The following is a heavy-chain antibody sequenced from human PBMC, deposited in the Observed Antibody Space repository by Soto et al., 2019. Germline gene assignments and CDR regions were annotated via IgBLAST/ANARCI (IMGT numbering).Heavy chain of an antibody. J-gene: IGHJ4*02. V-gene: IGHV4-59*01. CDR2: IYYSGSN. CDR1: GGSISSYY. Sequence: QVQLQESGPGLVKPSETLSLTCIVSGGSISSYYWSWIRQPPGNGLEWIGYIYYSGSNNYSPSLKSRVNMSVDTSKKQFSMNLSSVTAADTAVYYCARRDYSTSSLGPFDYWGQGTLVTVSS. CDR3: ARRDYSTSSLGPFDY. D-gene: IGHD6-6*01.